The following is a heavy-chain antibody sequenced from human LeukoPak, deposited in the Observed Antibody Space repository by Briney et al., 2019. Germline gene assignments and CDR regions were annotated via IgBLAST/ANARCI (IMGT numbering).Heavy chain of an antibody. J-gene: IGHJ4*02. V-gene: IGHV3-23*01. CDR3: ATRSYCIPPIIDY. Sequence: PGGSPRLSCAASGFTFSSYAMSWVRQAPGKGLEWVSAISGSGGSTYYADSVKGRFTISRDNSKNTLYLQMNSLRAEDTAVYYCATRSYCIPPIIDYWGQGTLVTVSS. D-gene: IGHD2-15*01. CDR1: GFTFSSYA. CDR2: ISGSGGST.